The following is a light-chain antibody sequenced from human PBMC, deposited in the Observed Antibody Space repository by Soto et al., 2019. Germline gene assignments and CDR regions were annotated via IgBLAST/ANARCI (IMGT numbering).Light chain of an antibody. J-gene: IGLJ2*01. V-gene: IGLV2-11*01. Sequence: QSALTQPASVSGSPGQSITISCTGTSSDVGGYNYVSWYQHYPGKAPKLMINDVSNRPSGVPDRFSGSKSGNTASLTISGLQAEDEADYYCCSYAGSYPVVFGGGTKLTVL. CDR1: SSDVGGYNY. CDR3: CSYAGSYPVV. CDR2: DVS.